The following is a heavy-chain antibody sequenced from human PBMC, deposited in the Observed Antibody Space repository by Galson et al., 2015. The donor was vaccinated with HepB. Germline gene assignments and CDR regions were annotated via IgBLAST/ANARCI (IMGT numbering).Heavy chain of an antibody. CDR1: GDSVSSDRSA. V-gene: IGHV6-1*01. CDR2: TYYRSQWYH. CDR3: ARDGYLGLVYYFDY. D-gene: IGHD6-25*01. Sequence: CAISGDSVSSDRSAWNWIRQSPSRGLEWLGRTYYRSQWYHDYSGSLQSRITINAETSTNQFFLQLDSVTPEDTAVYYCARDGYLGLVYYFDYWGPGILVTVS. J-gene: IGHJ4*02.